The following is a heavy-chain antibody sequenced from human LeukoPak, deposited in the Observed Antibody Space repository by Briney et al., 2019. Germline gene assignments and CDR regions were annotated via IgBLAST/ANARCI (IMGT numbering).Heavy chain of an antibody. J-gene: IGHJ3*02. V-gene: IGHV4-59*01. CDR1: GGSISSYY. CDR3: ASFCSGGSCYSGGDAFDI. Sequence: SETLSLTCTVSGGSISSYYWSWIQQPPGKGLEWIGYIYYSGSTNYNPSLKSRVTISVDTSKNQFSLKLSSVTAADTAVYYCASFCSGGSCYSGGDAFDIWGQGTMVTVSS. CDR2: IYYSGST. D-gene: IGHD2-15*01.